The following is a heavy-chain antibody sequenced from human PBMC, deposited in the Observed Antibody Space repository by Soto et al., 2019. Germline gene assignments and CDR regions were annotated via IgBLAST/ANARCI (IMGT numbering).Heavy chain of an antibody. D-gene: IGHD3-16*02. CDR3: ASYVWGSYRSIDY. Sequence: PAETLSVTCTFSGGSISSGGWYWSWIRQHPGKGLEWIGYIYYSGSTYYNPSLQSRVTISVETSKNQFSLKLSSVTAADTAVYYCASYVWGSYRSIDYWGQGALVTVSS. V-gene: IGHV4-31*03. CDR1: GGSISSGGWY. J-gene: IGHJ4*02. CDR2: IYYSGST.